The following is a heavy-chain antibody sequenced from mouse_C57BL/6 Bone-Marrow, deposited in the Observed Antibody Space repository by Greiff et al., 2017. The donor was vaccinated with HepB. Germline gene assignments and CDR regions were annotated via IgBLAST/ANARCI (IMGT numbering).Heavy chain of an antibody. CDR2: ISSGSSTI. Sequence: EVKVVESGGGLVKPGGSLKLSCAASGFTFSDYGMHWVRQAPEKGLEWVAYISSGSSTIYYADTVKGRFPISRDNAKNTLFLQMTSLRSEDTAMYYCARWLYGNPFAYWGQGTLVTVSA. CDR1: GFTFSDYG. V-gene: IGHV5-17*01. D-gene: IGHD2-1*01. J-gene: IGHJ3*01. CDR3: ARWLYGNPFAY.